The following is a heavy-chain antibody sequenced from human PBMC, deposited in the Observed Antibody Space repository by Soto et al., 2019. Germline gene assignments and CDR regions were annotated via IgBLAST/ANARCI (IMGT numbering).Heavy chain of an antibody. CDR2: INPNSGGT. Sequence: ASVKVSCKASGYTFTGYYMHWVRQAPGQGLEWMGWINPNSGGTNYAQKFQGRVTMTTDTSTSTAYMELRSLRSDDKAVYYCARFLDHTLILWFGGNDAFDIWGQGTMVTVSS. CDR3: ARFLDHTLILWFGGNDAFDI. V-gene: IGHV1-2*02. D-gene: IGHD3-10*01. CDR1: GYTFTGYY. J-gene: IGHJ3*02.